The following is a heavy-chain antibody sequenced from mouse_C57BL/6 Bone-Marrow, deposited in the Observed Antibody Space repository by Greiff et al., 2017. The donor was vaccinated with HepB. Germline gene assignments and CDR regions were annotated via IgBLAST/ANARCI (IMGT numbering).Heavy chain of an antibody. CDR2: IYPGDGDT. Sequence: VQLQQSGPELVKPGASVKISCKASGYAFSSSWMNWVKQRPGKGLEWIGRIYPGDGDTNYNGKFKGKATLTADKSSSTAYMQLSSLPSEDSAVYFCARSSYYYGSSPYWYFDVWGTGTTVTVSS. D-gene: IGHD1-1*01. J-gene: IGHJ1*03. CDR1: GYAFSSSW. V-gene: IGHV1-82*01. CDR3: ARSSYYYGSSPYWYFDV.